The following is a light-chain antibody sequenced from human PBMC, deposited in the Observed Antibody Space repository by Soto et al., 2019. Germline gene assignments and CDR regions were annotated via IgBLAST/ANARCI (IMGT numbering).Light chain of an antibody. V-gene: IGLV2-14*03. CDR2: DVT. CDR1: STDVGAFNY. CDR3: SSYTTRNTEV. Sequence: QSALTQPASVSGSPGPSISISCIGTSTDVGAFNYVSWYQHHPGKAPQLIIYDVTSRPSGVSNGFSASKSGNTASLTISGLQAEDEADYYCSSYTTRNTEVFGTGTKLTVL. J-gene: IGLJ1*01.